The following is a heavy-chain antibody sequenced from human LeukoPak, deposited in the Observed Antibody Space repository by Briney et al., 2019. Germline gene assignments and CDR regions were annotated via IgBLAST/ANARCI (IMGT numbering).Heavy chain of an antibody. Sequence: GGSLRLSCAASGFTFSSYSMNWVRQAPGKGLERVAVIWYDGSNKYYADSVKGRFTISRDNSKNTLYLQMNSLRAEDTAVYYCARGEGLWFGELLGFLDYWGQGTLVTVSS. CDR1: GFTFSSYS. V-gene: IGHV3-33*08. CDR3: ARGEGLWFGELLGFLDY. J-gene: IGHJ4*02. CDR2: IWYDGSNK. D-gene: IGHD3-10*01.